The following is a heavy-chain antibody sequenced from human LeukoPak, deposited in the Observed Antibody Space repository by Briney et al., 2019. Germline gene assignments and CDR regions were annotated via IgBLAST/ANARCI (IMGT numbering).Heavy chain of an antibody. J-gene: IGHJ4*02. CDR2: ISWNSGSI. CDR1: GFTFDDYA. Sequence: GGSLRLSCAASGFTFDDYAMHWVRQAPWKGLEWVSGISWNSGSIGYAVSVKGRFTISRDNAKNSLYLQMNSLRAEDTALYYCAKDKHYYGSGTICDWGQGTLVTVSS. V-gene: IGHV3-9*01. CDR3: AKDKHYYGSGTICD. D-gene: IGHD3-10*01.